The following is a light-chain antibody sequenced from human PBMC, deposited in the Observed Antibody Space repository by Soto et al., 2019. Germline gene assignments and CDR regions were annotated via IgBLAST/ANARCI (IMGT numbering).Light chain of an antibody. V-gene: IGLV2-11*01. CDR3: YSYAGSYTFYV. J-gene: IGLJ1*01. Sequence: QSALTQPRSVSGSPGQSVTISCTGTSSDVGGYNYVSWYQQHPGKAPKLMIYDVSKWPSGVPDRFSGSKSGNTASLTISGLQAEDEADYYCYSYAGSYTFYVFGTGTKLTAL. CDR2: DVS. CDR1: SSDVGGYNY.